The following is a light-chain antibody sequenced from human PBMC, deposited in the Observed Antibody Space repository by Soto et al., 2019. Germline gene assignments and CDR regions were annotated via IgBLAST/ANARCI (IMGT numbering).Light chain of an antibody. Sequence: QSVLTQSPSAPASLGASVKLTCTLSSGHSSYAIAWHQQQPEKGPRYLMKLNSDGSHSKGDGIPDRFSGSSSGAERYLTISSLQSEDEADYYCQTWGTGVFGGGTKLTVL. CDR2: LNSDGSH. V-gene: IGLV4-69*01. J-gene: IGLJ2*01. CDR3: QTWGTGV. CDR1: SGHSSYA.